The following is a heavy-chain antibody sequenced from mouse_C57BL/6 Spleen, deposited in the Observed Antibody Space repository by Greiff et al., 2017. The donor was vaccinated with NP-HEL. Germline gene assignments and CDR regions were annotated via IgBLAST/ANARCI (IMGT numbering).Heavy chain of an antibody. Sequence: QVQLQQPGTELVKPGASVKLSCKASGYTFTSYWMHWVKQRPGQGLEWIGNINPSNGGTNYNEKFKSKATLTVDKSSSTAYIQLSSLTSEDSAVYYCARETGSIYAMDYWGQGTSVTVSS. D-gene: IGHD1-1*01. V-gene: IGHV1-53*01. J-gene: IGHJ4*01. CDR3: ARETGSIYAMDY. CDR1: GYTFTSYW. CDR2: INPSNGGT.